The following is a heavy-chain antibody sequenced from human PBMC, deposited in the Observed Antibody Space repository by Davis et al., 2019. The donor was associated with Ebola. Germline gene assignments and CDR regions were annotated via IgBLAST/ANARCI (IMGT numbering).Heavy chain of an antibody. CDR2: IKQDGSEK. Sequence: GESLKISCAASGFTFSSYWMSWVRQAPGKGLEWVANIKQDGSEKYYVDSVKGRFTISRDNAKNSLYLQMNSLRAEDTAVYYCARVVQLGWYFDLWGRGTLVTVSS. J-gene: IGHJ2*01. D-gene: IGHD6-6*01. CDR1: GFTFSSYW. CDR3: ARVVQLGWYFDL. V-gene: IGHV3-7*01.